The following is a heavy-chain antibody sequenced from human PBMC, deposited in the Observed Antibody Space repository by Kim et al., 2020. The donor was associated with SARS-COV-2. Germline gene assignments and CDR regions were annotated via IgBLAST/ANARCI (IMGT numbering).Heavy chain of an antibody. V-gene: IGHV1-18*04. D-gene: IGHD3-9*01. CDR3: ARDGTDYDILTGYYPRGLDI. CDR2: ISAYNGNT. CDR1: GYTFTSYG. Sequence: ASVKVSCKASGYTFTSYGISWVRQAPGQGLEWMGWISAYNGNTNYAQKLQGRVTMTTDTSTSTAYMELRSLRSVDTAVYYCARDGTDYDILTGYYPRGLDIWGQGTMVTVSS. J-gene: IGHJ3*02.